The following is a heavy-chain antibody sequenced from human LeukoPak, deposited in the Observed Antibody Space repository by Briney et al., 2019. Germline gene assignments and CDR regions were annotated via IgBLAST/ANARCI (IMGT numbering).Heavy chain of an antibody. Sequence: GGSLRLSCTDSGFTFSHHWMTWVRQAPEKGLEWVANIKEDGSEKDYVDSVKGRFTISRDNGKNSLYLQMNSLRGEDTAVYYCARLNWNYADYWGQGTLVTVSS. V-gene: IGHV3-7*01. CDR1: GFTFSHHW. D-gene: IGHD3-3*01. CDR3: ARLNWNYADY. CDR2: IKEDGSEK. J-gene: IGHJ4*02.